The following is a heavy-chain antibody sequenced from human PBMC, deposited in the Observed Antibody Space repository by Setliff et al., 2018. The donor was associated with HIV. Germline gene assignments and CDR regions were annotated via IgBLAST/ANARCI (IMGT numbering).Heavy chain of an antibody. CDR3: ARGQLAAEDAFDI. D-gene: IGHD3-3*02. CDR2: IGPAGDT. Sequence: GGSLRLSCAASGFTFSSYDMHWVRQATGKSLEWVSSIGPAGDTYYPGSVKGRFTISRENAKNSLYLQMNSLRAGDTAVYYCARGQLAAEDAFDIWGQGTMVTVSS. J-gene: IGHJ3*02. V-gene: IGHV3-13*01. CDR1: GFTFSSYD.